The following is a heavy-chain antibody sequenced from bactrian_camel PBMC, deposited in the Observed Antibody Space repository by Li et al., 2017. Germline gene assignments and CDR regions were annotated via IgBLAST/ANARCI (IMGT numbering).Heavy chain of an antibody. Sequence: LVESGGGSVQTGGSLNLSCAVSGNGGSNVCMGWFRQIPDREREGVAGIRRDGDEYYADSVKGRFTISQDNAKNIIYLQMSSLTPDDTAMYYCAAGTRIIVGDYCDGITAWGQGTQVTVS. V-gene: IGHV3S53*01. J-gene: IGHJ6*01. CDR3: AAGTRIIVGDYCDGITA. CDR1: GNGGSNVC. CDR2: IRRDGDE. D-gene: IGHD3*01.